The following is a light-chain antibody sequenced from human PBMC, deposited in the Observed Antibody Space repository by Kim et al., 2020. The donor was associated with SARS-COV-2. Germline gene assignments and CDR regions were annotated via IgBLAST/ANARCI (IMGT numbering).Light chain of an antibody. V-gene: IGLV2-14*03. CDR2: DVS. CDR3: SSYTASSTLV. CDR1: SSDVGGYNY. J-gene: IGLJ2*01. Sequence: QSALTQPASVSGSPGQSITISCIGTSSDVGGYNYVSWYQQHPGNAPKLMIYDVSNRPSGVSTRFSGSKSGNTASLTISGLQAEDEADYYCSSYTASSTLVFGGGTQLTVL.